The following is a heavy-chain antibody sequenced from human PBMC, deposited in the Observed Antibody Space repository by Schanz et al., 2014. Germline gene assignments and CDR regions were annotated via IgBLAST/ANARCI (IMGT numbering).Heavy chain of an antibody. CDR3: ARNRGSGGQNWYFDL. CDR2: INTGSNYI. J-gene: IGHJ2*01. CDR1: GFGFSSYS. Sequence: EVQLVESGGGLIQPGGSLRLSCAASGFGFSSYSMNWVRQAPGKGLEWISFINTGSNYINYADSVKGRFTISRDNTKNSLFLQLNSLRADDTAVYYCARNRGSGGQNWYFDLWGQGTLVTVSS. V-gene: IGHV3-21*04. D-gene: IGHD1-26*01.